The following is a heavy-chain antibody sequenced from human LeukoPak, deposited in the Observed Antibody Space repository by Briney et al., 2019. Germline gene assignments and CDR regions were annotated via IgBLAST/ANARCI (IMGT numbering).Heavy chain of an antibody. Sequence: ASVKVSCKVSGYTLTELSMHWVRQAPGKGLEWMGGFDPEDGETIYAQKFQGRVTMTEDTSTHTAYMELSSLRSEDTAVYYCATGGTYYYCSGSYQCDYWGQGTLVTVSS. D-gene: IGHD3-10*01. V-gene: IGHV1-24*01. CDR2: FDPEDGET. CDR3: ATGGTYYYCSGSYQCDY. CDR1: GYTLTELS. J-gene: IGHJ4*02.